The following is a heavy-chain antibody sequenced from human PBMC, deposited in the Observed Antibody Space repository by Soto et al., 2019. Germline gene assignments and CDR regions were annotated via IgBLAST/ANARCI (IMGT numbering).Heavy chain of an antibody. Sequence: PSETLSLTCTVSGDSISSYYWSWIRQPPGKGLEWIGYIHYSGSTNYNPSLKSRVTISVDTSKNQFSLRLSSVTAADTAVYYCARGSITMVRGVIPFDYWGQGTLVTVSS. D-gene: IGHD3-10*01. J-gene: IGHJ4*02. CDR1: GDSISSYY. CDR2: IHYSGST. V-gene: IGHV4-59*08. CDR3: ARGSITMVRGVIPFDY.